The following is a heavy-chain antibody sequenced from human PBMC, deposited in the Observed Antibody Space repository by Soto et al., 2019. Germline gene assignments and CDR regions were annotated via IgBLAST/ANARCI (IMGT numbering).Heavy chain of an antibody. D-gene: IGHD6-19*01. CDR2: IYYGGST. J-gene: IGHJ3*02. CDR1: GGPITSGDCY. CDR3: AKPANGWFSAFDI. Sequence: SETLSLTCTVSGGPITSGDCYWTWIRQPPGKGLEWIGYIYYGGSTYYNPSLKSRVTISEDTSKNQFSLKLSSVTAEDTAVYYCAKPANGWFSAFDIWGQGTIVTVSS. V-gene: IGHV4-30-4*01.